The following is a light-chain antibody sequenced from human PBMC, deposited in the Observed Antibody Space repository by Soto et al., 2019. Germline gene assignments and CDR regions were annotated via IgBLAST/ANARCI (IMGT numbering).Light chain of an antibody. CDR2: DAS. Sequence: EIQMTQSPSTLSSSVGERVTITCRASQSISSWLAWYQQKPGQAPKLLIYDASSLASGVPSRFSGSGSGTEFTLTISSLQPDDFATYYCQQYNSYPWTFGQGTKLEIK. CDR1: QSISSW. V-gene: IGKV1-5*01. CDR3: QQYNSYPWT. J-gene: IGKJ1*01.